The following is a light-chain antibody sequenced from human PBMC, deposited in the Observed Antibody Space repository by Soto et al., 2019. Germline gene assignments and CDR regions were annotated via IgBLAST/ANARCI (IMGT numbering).Light chain of an antibody. J-gene: IGKJ1*01. Sequence: EIVMTQSPATLSVSPGERATLSCRASQSVSSNLAWYQQKPGQGPRLLIYGASTRATGIPARFSGSGSGTDFTLTISSLQSEDFAVYYCQQYNNWPRTFGQGTKVDIK. CDR1: QSVSSN. CDR3: QQYNNWPRT. V-gene: IGKV3-15*01. CDR2: GAS.